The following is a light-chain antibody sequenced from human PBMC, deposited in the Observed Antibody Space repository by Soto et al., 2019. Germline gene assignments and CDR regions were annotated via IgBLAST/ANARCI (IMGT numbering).Light chain of an antibody. CDR1: QSVSSTY. Sequence: DIVLTQSPGTLSLSPGEGATLSCRASQSVSSTYLAWYQQIPGQAPRLLIYGASSRATGTPDRFSGSGSGTDFTLTISRLEPEDFAVYYCKQYGSSPYTFGQGTKVDIK. J-gene: IGKJ2*01. CDR2: GAS. CDR3: KQYGSSPYT. V-gene: IGKV3-20*01.